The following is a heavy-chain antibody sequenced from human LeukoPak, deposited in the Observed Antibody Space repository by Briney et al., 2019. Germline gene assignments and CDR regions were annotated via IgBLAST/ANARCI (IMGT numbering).Heavy chain of an antibody. Sequence: GGSLRLSCAASGFTFNTYEMNWVRQAPGKGLEWVSYITSGGRTIYYADYVKGRFTISRDNAKNSLYLQMNSLRAEDTAVYYCAGGGWNYVFNSWGQGTLVTVSS. CDR3: AGGGWNYVFNS. CDR1: GFTFNTYE. D-gene: IGHD1-7*01. J-gene: IGHJ5*02. CDR2: ITSGGRTI. V-gene: IGHV3-48*03.